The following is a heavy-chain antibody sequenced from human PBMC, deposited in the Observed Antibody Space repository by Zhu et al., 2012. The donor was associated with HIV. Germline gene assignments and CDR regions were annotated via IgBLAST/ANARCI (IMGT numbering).Heavy chain of an antibody. CDR2: IYHSGNT. CDR3: ARGQDVSYCGSDCYSNWFDP. V-gene: IGHV4-38-2*01. J-gene: IGHJ5*02. Sequence: QVQLQESGPGLVKPSETLSLTCAVSGYSISSGYYWGWIRQPPGKGLEWIASIYHSGNTFYNPSLKSRVTMSVDASESQFSLKLSSVTAADTAVYYCARGQDVSYCGSDCYSNWFDPWGQGTLVTVSS. CDR1: GYSISSGYY. D-gene: IGHD2-21*02.